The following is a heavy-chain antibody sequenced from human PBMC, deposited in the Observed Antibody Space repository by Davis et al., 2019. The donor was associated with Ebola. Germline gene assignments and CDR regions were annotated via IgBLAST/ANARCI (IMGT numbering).Heavy chain of an antibody. Sequence: ASVKVSCKASSYPFTSYGISWVRQAPGQGLEWMGWISAYNGNTNYAQKLQGRVTMTTDTSRSTADMELRSLRSDDTAVYYCAREAGATTRIYDSWGQGTLVTVSS. CDR2: ISAYNGNT. V-gene: IGHV1-18*01. CDR3: AREAGATTRIYDS. J-gene: IGHJ5*01. D-gene: IGHD1-26*01. CDR1: SYPFTSYG.